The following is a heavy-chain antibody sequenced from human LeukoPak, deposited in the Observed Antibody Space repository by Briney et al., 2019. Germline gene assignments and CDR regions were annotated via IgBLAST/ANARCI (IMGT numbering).Heavy chain of an antibody. Sequence: SVKVSCKASGGTFSSYAISWVRQAPGLGLEWMGGIIPIFGTANYAQKFQGRVTITADESTSTAYMELSSLRSEDTAVYYCARALLWFGEFDYWGQGTLVTVSS. D-gene: IGHD3-10*01. CDR3: ARALLWFGEFDY. CDR1: GGTFSSYA. V-gene: IGHV1-69*01. CDR2: IIPIFGTA. J-gene: IGHJ4*02.